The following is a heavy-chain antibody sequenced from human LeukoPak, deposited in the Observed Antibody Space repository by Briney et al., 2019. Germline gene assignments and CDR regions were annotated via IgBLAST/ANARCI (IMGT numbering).Heavy chain of an antibody. V-gene: IGHV4-38-2*01. D-gene: IGHD3-10*01. J-gene: IGHJ4*02. CDR1: SYSITIGYY. CDR3: ARVVNYYGGGSYYKEMGYFDY. CDR2: GYQSGST. Sequence: PSEPLSLTCAVSSYSITIGYYWGWIRQPPGEGLEWIGTGYQSGSTYYNPSLKSRVTISVDTSTNQFSLKLSSVPAADTAIYYCARVVNYYGGGSYYKEMGYFDYWGQGTLVTVSS.